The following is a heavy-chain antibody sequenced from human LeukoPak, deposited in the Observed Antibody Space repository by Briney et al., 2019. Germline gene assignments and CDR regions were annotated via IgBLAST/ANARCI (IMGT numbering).Heavy chain of an antibody. CDR3: ARGYSSNGNYFDY. Sequence: GGSLTLSCAASGFTVSNNHMTWVRQAPGKGLEWVSVVYTAGITYYADPVKGRFTISRDNSKHTVYLQMNRLRVGDTAVYYCARGYSSNGNYFDYGGQGLLVTASS. CDR1: GFTVSNNH. J-gene: IGHJ4*02. D-gene: IGHD6-13*01. V-gene: IGHV3-53*01. CDR2: VYTAGIT.